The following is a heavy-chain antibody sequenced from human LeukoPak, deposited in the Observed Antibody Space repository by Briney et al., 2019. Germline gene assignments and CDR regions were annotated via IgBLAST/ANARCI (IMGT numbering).Heavy chain of an antibody. V-gene: IGHV1-2*02. CDR3: ARSLERRAWFDP. D-gene: IGHD1-1*01. CDR2: INPNSGGT. J-gene: IGHJ5*02. CDR1: GYTFTGYY. Sequence: ASVKVSRKASGYTFTGYYMHWVRQAPGQGLEWMGWINPNSGGTNYAQKFQGRVTMTRDTSISTAYMELSRLRSDDTAVCYCARSLERRAWFDPWGQGTLVTVSS.